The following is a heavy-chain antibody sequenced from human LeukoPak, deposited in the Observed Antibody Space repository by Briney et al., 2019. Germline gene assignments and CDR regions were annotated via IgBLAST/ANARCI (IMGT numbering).Heavy chain of an antibody. CDR3: ARDPRSKYRKTQIQH. J-gene: IGHJ1*01. CDR2: IYTSGST. D-gene: IGHD2/OR15-2a*01. CDR1: GGSISNYY. Sequence: SETLSLTCTVSGGSISNYYWSWIRQPAGKGLEWIGRIYTSGSTNYNPSLKSRVTISVDTSKNQFSLKLSSVTAADTAVYYCARDPRSKYRKTQIQHWGQGTLVTVSS. V-gene: IGHV4-4*07.